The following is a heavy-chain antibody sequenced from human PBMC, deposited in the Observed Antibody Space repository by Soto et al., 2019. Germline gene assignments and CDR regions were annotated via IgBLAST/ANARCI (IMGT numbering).Heavy chain of an antibody. V-gene: IGHV3-30-3*01. CDR1: GFTFSSYA. Sequence: QVQLVESGGGVVQPGRSLRLSCAASGFTFSSYAMHWVRQAPGKGLEWVAVISYDGSNKYYADSVKGRFTISRDNSKNTLYLQMNSLRAEDTAVYYCARVGAQWESVYYFDYWGQGTLVTVSS. CDR3: ARVGAQWESVYYFDY. CDR2: ISYDGSNK. J-gene: IGHJ4*02. D-gene: IGHD1-26*01.